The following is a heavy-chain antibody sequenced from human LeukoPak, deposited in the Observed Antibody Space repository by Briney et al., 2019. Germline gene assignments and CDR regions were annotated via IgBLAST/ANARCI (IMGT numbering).Heavy chain of an antibody. V-gene: IGHV4-34*01. CDR1: GGSFSGYY. Sequence: SETLSLTCAVYGGSFSGYYWSWIRQPPGKGLEWIGEINHSGSTNYNPSLKSRVTISVDTSKNQFSLKLSSVTAADTAVYYCAYRAYCGGDCYFDYWGQGTLVTVSS. J-gene: IGHJ4*02. CDR2: INHSGST. CDR3: AYRAYCGGDCYFDY. D-gene: IGHD2-21*02.